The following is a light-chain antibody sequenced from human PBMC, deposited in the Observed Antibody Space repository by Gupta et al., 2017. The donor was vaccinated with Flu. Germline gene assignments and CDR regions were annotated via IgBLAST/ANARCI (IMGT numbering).Light chain of an antibody. CDR2: EVS. CDR3: SSFTRTNMGV. CDR1: RSDLGDFYYDY. J-gene: IGLJ3*02. Sequence: QSALTQPASVSGSPGQSVTISCSGTRSDLGDFYYDYVSWYQQHPGKAPKRRMYEVSNRPARVSNRFSGSKSGTTASLTISGLQAEDEADDDCSSFTRTNMGVFGGGTKLTVL. V-gene: IGLV2-14*01.